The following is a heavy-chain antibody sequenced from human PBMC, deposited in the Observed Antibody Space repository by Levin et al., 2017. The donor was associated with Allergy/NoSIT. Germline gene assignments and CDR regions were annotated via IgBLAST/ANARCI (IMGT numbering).Heavy chain of an antibody. CDR1: GFTFSSYA. CDR2: ISGSGGST. V-gene: IGHV3-23*01. D-gene: IGHD3-22*01. J-gene: IGHJ3*02. CDR3: AKVIPYDSSGYYYDNDAFDS. Sequence: GESLKISCAASGFTFSSYAMSWVRQAPGKGLEWVSAISGSGGSTYYADSVKGRFTISRDNSKNTLYLQMNSLRAEDTAVYYCAKVIPYDSSGYYYDNDAFDSWGQGTMVTVSS.